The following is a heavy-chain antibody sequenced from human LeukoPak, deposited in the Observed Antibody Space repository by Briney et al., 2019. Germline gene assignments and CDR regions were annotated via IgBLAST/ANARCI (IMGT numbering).Heavy chain of an antibody. V-gene: IGHV4-59*08. CDR2: IYYSGGT. CDR3: ARGRTGYPNWFDP. J-gene: IGHJ5*02. Sequence: PSETLSLTCTVSGGSISSYYWSWIRQPPGKGLEWIGYIYYSGGTNYNPSLKSRVTISVDTSKNQFSLKLSSVTAADTAVYYCARGRTGYPNWFDPWGQGTLVTVSS. CDR1: GGSISSYY. D-gene: IGHD3/OR15-3a*01.